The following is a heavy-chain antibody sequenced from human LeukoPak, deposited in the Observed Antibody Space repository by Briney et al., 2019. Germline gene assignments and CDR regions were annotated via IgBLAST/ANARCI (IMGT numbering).Heavy chain of an antibody. CDR2: ISISSSYT. V-gene: IGHV3-11*06. D-gene: IGHD2-2*01. J-gene: IGHJ4*02. Sequence: PGGSLRLSCAASGFTFSDYYMSWIRQAPGKGLEWVSYISISSSYTNYADSVKGRFTISRDNAKNSLYLQMNSLRVEDTAVYYCARDYCRSISCSDYWGQGTLVTVSS. CDR3: ARDYCRSISCSDY. CDR1: GFTFSDYY.